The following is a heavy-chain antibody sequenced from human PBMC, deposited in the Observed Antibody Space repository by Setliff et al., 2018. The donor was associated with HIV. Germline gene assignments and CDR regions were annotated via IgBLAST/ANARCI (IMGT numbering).Heavy chain of an antibody. CDR2: IYPGDSDT. D-gene: IGHD1-26*01. V-gene: IGHV5-51*01. J-gene: IGHJ4*02. CDR3: ARRRSEVGAPFDY. CDR1: GYRFSTYW. Sequence: PGASLKISCQGSGYRFSTYWIGWVRQLPGKGLEWMGIIYPGDSDTRYNPSFQGQVTIAVDKSISTAYLQWSSLKASDNAMYYCARRRSEVGAPFDYWGQGTLVTVSS.